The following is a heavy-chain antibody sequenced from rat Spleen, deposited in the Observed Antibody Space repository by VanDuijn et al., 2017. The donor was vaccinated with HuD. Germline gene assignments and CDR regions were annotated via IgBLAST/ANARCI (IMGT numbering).Heavy chain of an antibody. CDR1: GFTFSTYW. J-gene: IGHJ2*01. V-gene: IGHV5-58*01. D-gene: IGHD4-3*01. Sequence: EVQLVESGGGLVQPGGSLKFSCVASGFTFSTYWMYWVRQAPGKGLEWVSSINPDGGRNYYPDSVKGRFTISRDNAENTVYLQMNSLRSEDTATYYCAVSGYGYWGQGVMVTVSS. CDR3: AVSGYGY. CDR2: INPDGGRN.